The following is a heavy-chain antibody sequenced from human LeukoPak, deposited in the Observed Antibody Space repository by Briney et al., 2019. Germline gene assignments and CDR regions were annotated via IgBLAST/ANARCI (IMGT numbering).Heavy chain of an antibody. CDR2: ISWNSGSI. CDR3: ARGDRFRYSYADY. J-gene: IGHJ4*02. D-gene: IGHD5-18*01. Sequence: GRSLRLSCAASGFTFDDYAMHWVRQAPGKGLEWVSGISWNSGSIGYADSVKGRFTISRDNAKNSLYLQMNSLRAEDTALYYCARGDRFRYSYADYWGQGTLVTVSS. CDR1: GFTFDDYA. V-gene: IGHV3-9*01.